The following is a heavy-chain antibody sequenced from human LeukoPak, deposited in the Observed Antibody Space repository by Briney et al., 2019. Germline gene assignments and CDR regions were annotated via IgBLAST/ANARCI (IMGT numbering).Heavy chain of an antibody. V-gene: IGHV3-74*01. J-gene: IGHJ4*02. D-gene: IGHD2-15*01. CDR3: ARNSTTSRGIVD. Sequence: GSLRLSCAASGFTFSIYWMHWVRQAPGKGPVWVSRISSDGSSTSYADSVKGRFTISRDNAKNTLYLQMNSLRAEDTAVYHCARNSTTSRGIVDWGQGTLVTVSS. CDR2: ISSDGSST. CDR1: GFTFSIYW.